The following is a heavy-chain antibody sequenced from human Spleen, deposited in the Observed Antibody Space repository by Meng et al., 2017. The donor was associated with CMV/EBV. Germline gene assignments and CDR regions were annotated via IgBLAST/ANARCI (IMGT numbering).Heavy chain of an antibody. Sequence: GESLKISCAASGFTFNSYGMHWVRQAPGKGLEWVTFIRYDGINKYYADSVKGRFTISRDNSKNTLYLQMNSLRAEDTAVYYCARDMYSSGWYGAHYYYYYGMDVLGQGTTVTVSS. CDR2: IRYDGINK. D-gene: IGHD6-19*01. V-gene: IGHV3-30*02. CDR1: GFTFNSYG. CDR3: ARDMYSSGWYGAHYYYYYGMDV. J-gene: IGHJ6*02.